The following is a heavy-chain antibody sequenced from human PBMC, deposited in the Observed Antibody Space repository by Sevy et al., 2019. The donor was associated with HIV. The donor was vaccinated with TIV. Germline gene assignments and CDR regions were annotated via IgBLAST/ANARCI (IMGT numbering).Heavy chain of an antibody. J-gene: IGHJ4*02. V-gene: IGHV3-21*01. Sequence: VGSLRLSCAVSGFNFSNYSMDWVRQAPGKGLEWVSSISSSGSYIYYSDSLKGRITISRDNAKNSVYLQMNSLRAEDTAVYYCASQFDYWGQGTLVTVSS. CDR3: ASQFDY. CDR1: GFNFSNYS. CDR2: ISSSGSYI.